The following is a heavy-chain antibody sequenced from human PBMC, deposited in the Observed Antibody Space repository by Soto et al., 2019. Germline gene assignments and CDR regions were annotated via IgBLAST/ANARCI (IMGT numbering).Heavy chain of an antibody. V-gene: IGHV1-69*13. CDR2: IIPIFGTA. Sequence: SVKVSCKASGGTFSSCAISWVRQAPGQGLEWMGGIIPIFGTANYAQKFQGRVTITADESTSTAYMELSSLRSEDTAVYYCARGRSTPDYYYYYGMDVWGQGTTVTVSS. CDR3: ARGRSTPDYYYYYGMDV. J-gene: IGHJ6*02. D-gene: IGHD2-2*01. CDR1: GGTFSSCA.